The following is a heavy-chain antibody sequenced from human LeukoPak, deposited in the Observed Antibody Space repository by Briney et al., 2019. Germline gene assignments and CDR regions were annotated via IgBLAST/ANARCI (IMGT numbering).Heavy chain of an antibody. CDR1: GDSVSCNSAA. Sequence: SQTLSLACVISGDSVSCNSAAWNWIRQSPSRGLEWLGRTYYQSKWYNDYAVSVKSRITINPDTSKNQFSLQLNSVTPEDTAVYFCAGGAGGNIDYWGQGTLVTVSS. V-gene: IGHV6-1*01. J-gene: IGHJ4*02. D-gene: IGHD4-23*01. CDR2: TYYQSKWYN. CDR3: AGGAGGNIDY.